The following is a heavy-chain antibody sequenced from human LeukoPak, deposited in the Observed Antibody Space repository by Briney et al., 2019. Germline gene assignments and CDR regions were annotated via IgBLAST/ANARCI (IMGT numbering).Heavy chain of an antibody. V-gene: IGHV4-38-2*01. CDR1: GFTFSSYG. D-gene: IGHD3-3*01. CDR2: IYSSGST. Sequence: GSLRLSCAASGFTFSSYGMSWVRQPPGKGLGWIGSIYSSGSTYYNPPLKSRVTISLDTSKNHFSLKLSSVTAADTAVYYCARSGSGFLRYYFDYWGQGTLVTVSS. J-gene: IGHJ4*02. CDR3: ARSGSGFLRYYFDY.